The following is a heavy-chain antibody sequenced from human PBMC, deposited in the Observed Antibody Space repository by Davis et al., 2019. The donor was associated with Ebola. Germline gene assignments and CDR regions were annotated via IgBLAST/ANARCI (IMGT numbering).Heavy chain of an antibody. CDR3: ARTRVISGIWNGMDV. D-gene: IGHD1-20*01. Sequence: SVKVSCKASGYTFTSYAISWVRQAPGQGLEWMGGIIPIFGTANYAQKFQGRVTITADESTSTVYMELSSLRSEDTAVYYCARTRVISGIWNGMDVWGQGTTVTVSS. CDR2: IIPIFGTA. J-gene: IGHJ6*02. V-gene: IGHV1-69*13. CDR1: GYTFTSYA.